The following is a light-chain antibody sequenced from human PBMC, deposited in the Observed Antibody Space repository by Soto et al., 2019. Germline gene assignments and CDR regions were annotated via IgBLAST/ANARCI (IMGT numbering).Light chain of an antibody. J-gene: IGLJ1*01. V-gene: IGLV1-47*01. CDR3: AAWDDNLSGLYV. CDR1: ASTIGRNY. Sequence: QTVVTQSPSASGTPGQRVTISCSGSASTIGRNYVYWYQQLPGTAHKLLIYRNSQRPSGVPDRFSGSKSGTSASLAISGLRSEDEADYYCAAWDDNLSGLYVFGAGTKVTVL. CDR2: RNS.